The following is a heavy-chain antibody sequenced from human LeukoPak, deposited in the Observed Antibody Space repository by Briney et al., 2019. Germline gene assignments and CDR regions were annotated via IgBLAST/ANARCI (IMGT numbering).Heavy chain of an antibody. V-gene: IGHV4-38-2*02. J-gene: IGHJ5*02. CDR2: IYQSGRT. Sequence: PSETLSLTCAVSGYAVSSGYFWGWIRQPPGKGLEWIGSIYQSGRTYYNPSLKSRVTMSVGTAKNQFSLKLSPVTAADTAVYYCARDHYGSGIPTGWFDPWGQGTLVTVSS. CDR3: ARDHYGSGIPTGWFDP. CDR1: GYAVSSGYF. D-gene: IGHD3-10*01.